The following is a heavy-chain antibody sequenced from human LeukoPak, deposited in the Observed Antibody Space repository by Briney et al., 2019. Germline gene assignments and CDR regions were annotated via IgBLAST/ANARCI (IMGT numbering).Heavy chain of an antibody. CDR1: GYTFTSYG. D-gene: IGHD1-1*01. CDR2: ISGYNGNT. Sequence: ASVKVSCKXSGYTFTSYGISWVRQAPGQGLEWMGWISGYNGNTNYVQKFRGRVAMTADTSTSTVYMELRSLRSDDTAVYYCARDIATVQHQDWGQGTLVTVSS. J-gene: IGHJ4*02. V-gene: IGHV1-18*01. CDR3: ARDIATVQHQD.